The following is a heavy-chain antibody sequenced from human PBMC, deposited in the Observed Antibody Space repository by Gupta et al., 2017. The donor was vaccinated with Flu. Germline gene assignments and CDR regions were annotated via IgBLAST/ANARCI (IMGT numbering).Heavy chain of an antibody. J-gene: IGHJ4*02. CDR2: VSPMCGEP. CDR3: ARGDDSSGWPYFDQ. D-gene: IGHD6-19*01. Sequence: WVRQAPVGGLEWLGAVSPMCGEPNYAQAFKGRATITAEKSTNTVFMELSSLRADDTAVYFCARGDDSSGWPYFDQWGQGTLVTVSS. V-gene: IGHV1-69*06.